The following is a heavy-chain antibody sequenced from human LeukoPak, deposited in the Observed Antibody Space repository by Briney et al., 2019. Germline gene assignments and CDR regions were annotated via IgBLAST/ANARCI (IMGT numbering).Heavy chain of an antibody. CDR3: ARERSSSVSDY. CDR1: GYTFTSYG. V-gene: IGHV1-18*01. CDR2: ISAYNGNT. Sequence: ASVKVSCKASGYTFTSYGISWVRQAPGQGLEWVGWISAYNGNTNYAQKLQGRVTMTTDTSTSTAYVELRSLRSDDTAVYYCARERSSSVSDYWGQGTLVTVSS. J-gene: IGHJ4*02. D-gene: IGHD6-6*01.